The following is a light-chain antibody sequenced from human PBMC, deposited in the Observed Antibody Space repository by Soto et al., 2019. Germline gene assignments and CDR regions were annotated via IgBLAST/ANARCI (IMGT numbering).Light chain of an antibody. Sequence: EIVLTQSPGTLSLSPGERATLSCRASQSVSSSYLAWYQQKPGQAPRLLIYGASSRATVIPDRFSGSASGTDFTLTISRLETEDFAVYYCQQYGSSPITFGQGTQLEIK. CDR3: QQYGSSPIT. CDR2: GAS. CDR1: QSVSSSY. J-gene: IGKJ5*01. V-gene: IGKV3-20*01.